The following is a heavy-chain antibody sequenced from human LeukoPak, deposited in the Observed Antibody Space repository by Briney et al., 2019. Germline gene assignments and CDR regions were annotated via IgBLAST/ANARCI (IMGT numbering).Heavy chain of an antibody. D-gene: IGHD2-8*01. J-gene: IGHJ4*02. Sequence: PGGSLRLSCAASGFTFSRYAMSWARPAPGKGLDWVSGISGSGDTTYYADPVKGRFTISRDNSKNTLYLQMNSLRAEDTAVYYCAKDFGDCSNGVCYGKPFDYWGQGALVTASS. CDR2: ISGSGDTT. CDR1: GFTFSRYA. V-gene: IGHV3-23*01. CDR3: AKDFGDCSNGVCYGKPFDY.